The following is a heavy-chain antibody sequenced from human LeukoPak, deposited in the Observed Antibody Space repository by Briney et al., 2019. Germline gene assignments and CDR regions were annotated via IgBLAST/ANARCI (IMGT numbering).Heavy chain of an antibody. J-gene: IGHJ6*02. V-gene: IGHV6-1*01. Sequence: SQTLSLTCAISGDSVSNNNAAWNWIRQSPSRGLEWLGRTHYRSQWNNEYAVSVRSRIIINPDTSKNQFSLQLNSVTPEDTAVYFCARYRIGSVRYGDVWGQGTTVTVSS. CDR3: ARYRIGSVRYGDV. D-gene: IGHD3-9*01. CDR1: GDSVSNNNAA. CDR2: THYRSQWNN.